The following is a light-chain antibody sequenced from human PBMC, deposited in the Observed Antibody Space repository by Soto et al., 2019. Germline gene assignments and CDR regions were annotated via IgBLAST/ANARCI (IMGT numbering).Light chain of an antibody. J-gene: IGKJ1*01. CDR1: QAISNY. Sequence: DIQMTQSPSSLSASVGDRVTITCRSSQAISNYVSWYQQEPRKAPRLLIYAASSLQSGLPSRFSAGGSGTDFTLTISGLQSEDFGTYFCQQTYTYPNSFGQGTKVEIK. V-gene: IGKV1-39*01. CDR3: QQTYTYPNS. CDR2: AAS.